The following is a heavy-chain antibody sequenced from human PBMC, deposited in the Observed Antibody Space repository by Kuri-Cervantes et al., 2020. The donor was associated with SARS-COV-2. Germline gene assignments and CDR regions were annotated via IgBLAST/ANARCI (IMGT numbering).Heavy chain of an antibody. CDR1: GYTFTNYG. CDR2: IIPIFGTA. D-gene: IGHD3-16*01. CDR3: ASLGDAGDLSPPFDY. Sequence: AVKVSCKASGYTFTNYGISWVRQAPGQGLEWMGGIIPIFGTANYAQKLQGRVKITGDESTSTAYMELSSLRSEDTAVYYCASLGDAGDLSPPFDYWGQGNLVTVSS. J-gene: IGHJ4*02. V-gene: IGHV1-69*13.